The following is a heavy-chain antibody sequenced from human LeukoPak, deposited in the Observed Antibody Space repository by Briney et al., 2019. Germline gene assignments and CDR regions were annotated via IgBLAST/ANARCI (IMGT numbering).Heavy chain of an antibody. D-gene: IGHD6-19*01. J-gene: IGHJ4*02. CDR2: ITGDGVST. V-gene: IGHV3-43*02. CDR3: AKEGPIAVAGYFDY. CDR1: GFTFDDYA. Sequence: GGSLRLSCAASGFTFDDYAIHWVRQAPGTGLEWVSLITGDGVSTFYADSVKGRFTISRDNSKNSLHLQMNSLRTDDSALYYCAKEGPIAVAGYFDYWGQGTLVTVSS.